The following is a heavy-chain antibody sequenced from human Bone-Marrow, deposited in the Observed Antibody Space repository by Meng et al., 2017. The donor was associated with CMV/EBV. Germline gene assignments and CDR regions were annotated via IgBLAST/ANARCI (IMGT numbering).Heavy chain of an antibody. J-gene: IGHJ4*02. V-gene: IGHV3-48*03. CDR1: GFTFSSDA. CDR2: IRSGGITI. CDR3: AKLEDIVVVPAAGEDY. D-gene: IGHD2-2*01. Sequence: GGSLRLSCAASGFTFSSDAINWVRQAPGKGLEWVSYIRSGGITIYYADSVKGRFSISRDNAKNSLYLQMNSLRAEDTAVYYCAKLEDIVVVPAAGEDYWGQGTLVTVSS.